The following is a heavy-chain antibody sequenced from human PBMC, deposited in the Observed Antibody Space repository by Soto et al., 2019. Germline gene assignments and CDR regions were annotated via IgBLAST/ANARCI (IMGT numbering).Heavy chain of an antibody. J-gene: IGHJ4*02. CDR2: ITNGGTTI. Sequence: GGSLRLSCAASGFTFSSYSMNWVRQAPGKGLEWISYITNGGTTIYYADSVKGRFTISRDNAKNSLYLHMNSLRDDDTAVYYCATPVVRFLEWTTDYWGQGSLVTVSS. CDR3: ATPVVRFLEWTTDY. CDR1: GFTFSSYS. V-gene: IGHV3-48*02. D-gene: IGHD3-3*01.